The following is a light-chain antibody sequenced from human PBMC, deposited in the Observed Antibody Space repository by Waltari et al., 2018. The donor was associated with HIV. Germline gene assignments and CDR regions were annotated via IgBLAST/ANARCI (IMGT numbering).Light chain of an antibody. CDR2: DGT. Sequence: QSVLTQPPSVSGAPGQRVTISCTGSSSNIGAGYDVHWYQQVPGTAPRLLLYDGTHRPSGVPERFSGSKSGTSASLAITGLQAEDEADYYCQSYDDNLEGVFGGGTKLTVL. J-gene: IGLJ3*02. CDR1: SSNIGAGYD. V-gene: IGLV1-40*01. CDR3: QSYDDNLEGV.